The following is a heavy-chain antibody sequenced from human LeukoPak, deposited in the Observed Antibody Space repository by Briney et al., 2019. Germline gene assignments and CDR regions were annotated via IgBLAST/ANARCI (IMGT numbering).Heavy chain of an antibody. V-gene: IGHV3-7*01. CDR3: AREKEGYCSRTSCYLDYYYYYMDV. D-gene: IGHD2-2*01. CDR2: IKQDGSEK. CDR1: GFTFSRYW. J-gene: IGHJ6*03. Sequence: GGSLRLSCAASGFTFSRYWMSWVRQAPGKGLEWVANIKQDGSEKYYVDSVKGRFTISRDNAKNSLYLQMNSLRAEDTAVYYCAREKEGYCSRTSCYLDYYYYYMDVWGKGTTVTISS.